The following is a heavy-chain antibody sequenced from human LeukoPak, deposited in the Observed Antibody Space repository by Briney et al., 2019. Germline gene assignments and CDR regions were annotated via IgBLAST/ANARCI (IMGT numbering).Heavy chain of an antibody. CDR2: IWYDGSNK. J-gene: IGHJ5*01. CDR3: ARNAYSGYATLGGWFDP. CDR1: GFTFSSYD. V-gene: IGHV3-33*08. D-gene: IGHD5-12*01. Sequence: GGSLRLSCAASGFTFSSYDMHWVRQAPGKGLEWVAVIWYDGSNKYYADSVKGRFTISRDNSKNTLYLQMNSLRAEDTAVYYCARNAYSGYATLGGWFDPWGQGTLVTVSS.